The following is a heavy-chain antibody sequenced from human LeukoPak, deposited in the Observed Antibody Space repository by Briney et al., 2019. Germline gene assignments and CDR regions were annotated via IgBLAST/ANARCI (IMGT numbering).Heavy chain of an antibody. CDR1: GFTFSSNY. V-gene: IGHV3-53*01. CDR2: IYSGGST. J-gene: IGHJ4*02. Sequence: PGGSLRLSCAASGFTFSSNYMSWVRQAPGKGLEWVSVIYSGGSTYYADSVKGRFTISRDNSKNTLYLQMNSLRAEDTAVYYCARVSGDFRSGYLYYFDCWGQGTLVTVSS. CDR3: ARVSGDFRSGYLYYFDC. D-gene: IGHD3-3*01.